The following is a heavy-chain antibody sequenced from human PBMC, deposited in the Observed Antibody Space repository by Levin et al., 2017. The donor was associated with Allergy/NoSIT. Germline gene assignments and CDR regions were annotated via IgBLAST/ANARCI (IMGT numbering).Heavy chain of an antibody. CDR1: GGSFSGYY. V-gene: IGHV4-34*01. D-gene: IGHD6-13*01. Sequence: ESLKISCAVYGGSFSGYYWSWIRQPPGKGLEWIGEINHSGSTNYNPSLKSRVTISVDTSKNQFSLKLSSVTAADTAVYYCARDAGSSWYYYGMDVWGQGTTVTVSS. CDR3: ARDAGSSWYYYGMDV. CDR2: INHSGST. J-gene: IGHJ6*02.